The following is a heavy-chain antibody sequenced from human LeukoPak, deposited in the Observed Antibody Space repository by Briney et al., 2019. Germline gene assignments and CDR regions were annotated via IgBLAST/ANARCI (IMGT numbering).Heavy chain of an antibody. CDR1: GVSITSYY. CDR3: AREPGFDSSGYLNWFDP. Sequence: SETLSLTCTVSGVSITSYYWSWIRQPPGKGLEWIACISYSGSTKYNPSLKSRVTISVDTSKNQLSLKLSSVTAADTAVYYCAREPGFDSSGYLNWFDPWGQGTLVTVSS. V-gene: IGHV4-59*01. CDR2: ISYSGST. J-gene: IGHJ5*02. D-gene: IGHD3-22*01.